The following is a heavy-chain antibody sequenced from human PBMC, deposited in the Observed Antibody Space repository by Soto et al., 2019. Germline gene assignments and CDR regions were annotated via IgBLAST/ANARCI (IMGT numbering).Heavy chain of an antibody. J-gene: IGHJ6*02. V-gene: IGHV3-73*02. Sequence: EVQLVESGGGLVQPGGSLKLSCAASGFTFSGSAMHWVRQASGKGLEWVGRIRSKANSYATAYAASVKGRFTISRDDSKNTAYLQMNSLKTEDTAVYYCTRQEVGFDGMDVLGQGTTVTVSS. CDR3: TRQEVGFDGMDV. CDR2: IRSKANSYAT. D-gene: IGHD1-26*01. CDR1: GFTFSGSA.